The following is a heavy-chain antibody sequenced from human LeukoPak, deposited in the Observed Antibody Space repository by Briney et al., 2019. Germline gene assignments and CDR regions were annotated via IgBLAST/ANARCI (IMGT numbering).Heavy chain of an antibody. CDR2: IHYSGST. CDR1: GGSISSYY. Sequence: PSETLSLTCSVSGGSISSYYWSWIRQPPWKGLEWIADIHYSGSTNYNPSLNSRLTISVDTSKNQFSLKLTSVTAADTAVYYCARHEPYRVPVAGTYYSYPMDVWGQGTTVTVSS. V-gene: IGHV4-59*08. CDR3: ARHEPYRVPVAGTYYSYPMDV. J-gene: IGHJ6*02. D-gene: IGHD6-19*01.